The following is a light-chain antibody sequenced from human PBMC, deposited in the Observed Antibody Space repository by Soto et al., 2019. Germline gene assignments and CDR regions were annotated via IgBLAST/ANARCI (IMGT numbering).Light chain of an antibody. J-gene: IGKJ1*01. V-gene: IGKV3-20*01. Sequence: EIVLTQSPGSLSLSPGQRATLSCRASQSVDTTFFAWYQKKTGQAPRLLLYGASKRATGIPDRFSGSGSGTDFALIISRLEPEDFAVYYCQQYMSSVTFGQGTKVEIK. CDR2: GAS. CDR1: QSVDTTF. CDR3: QQYMSSVT.